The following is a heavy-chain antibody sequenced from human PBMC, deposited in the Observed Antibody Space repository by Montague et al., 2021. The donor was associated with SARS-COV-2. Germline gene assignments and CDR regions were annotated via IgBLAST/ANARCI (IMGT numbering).Heavy chain of an antibody. D-gene: IGHD3-9*01. CDR2: IDYSGST. CDR3: ARLPYDNSYGMDV. Sequence: SETLSLTCTVSGGSISTYYWNWIRQFAGKGLERIGYIDYSGSTNXNPSLQSRVIISVDRSKIQFSLKLNSVTAADTAIYYCARLPYDNSYGMDVWGQGTTVTVSS. V-gene: IGHV4-59*01. CDR1: GGSISTYY. J-gene: IGHJ6*02.